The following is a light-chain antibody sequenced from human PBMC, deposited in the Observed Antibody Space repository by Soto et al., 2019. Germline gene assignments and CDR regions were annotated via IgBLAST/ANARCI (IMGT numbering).Light chain of an antibody. J-gene: IGKJ2*01. CDR1: QSISST. CDR2: GAS. CDR3: QQYYNWPRT. V-gene: IGKV3-15*01. Sequence: EIVMTQSPATLSVSPGERATLSCRASQSISSTLGWLRQRPGQAPRLLIYGASTRATGIPARFSGSGSGTEFTLTISSLQSEDFAVYYCQQYYNWPRTFGQGTKLEIK.